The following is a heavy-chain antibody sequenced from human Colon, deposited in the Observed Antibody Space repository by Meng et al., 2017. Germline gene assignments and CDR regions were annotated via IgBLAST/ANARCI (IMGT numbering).Heavy chain of an antibody. Sequence: QVQLVESVGGVVQPGRSLRLSCAASGFTFSSYGMHWVRQAPGKGLEWVAVIGYDGSHAYYADSVKGRFTISRDNSKDTLYLQLNNLRAADTAIYYCANAPNLATALDSWGQGTLVTVSS. V-gene: IGHV3-33*06. CDR3: ANAPNLATALDS. J-gene: IGHJ4*02. D-gene: IGHD2-21*02. CDR2: IGYDGSHA. CDR1: GFTFSSYG.